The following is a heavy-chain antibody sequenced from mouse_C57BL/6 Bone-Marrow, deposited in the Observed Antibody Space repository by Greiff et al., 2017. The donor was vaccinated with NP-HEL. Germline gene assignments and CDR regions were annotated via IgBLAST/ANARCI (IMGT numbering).Heavy chain of an antibody. V-gene: IGHV3-6*01. J-gene: IGHJ3*01. D-gene: IGHD3-2*02. CDR2: ISYDGSN. CDR1: GYSITSGYY. CDR3: ARETAQASFSWFAY. Sequence: EVQLQQSGPGLVKPSQSLSLTCSVTGYSITSGYYWNWIRQFPGNKLEWMGYISYDGSNNYNPSLKNRISITRDTSKNQFFLKLNSVTTEDTATYYCARETAQASFSWFAYWGQGTLVTVSA.